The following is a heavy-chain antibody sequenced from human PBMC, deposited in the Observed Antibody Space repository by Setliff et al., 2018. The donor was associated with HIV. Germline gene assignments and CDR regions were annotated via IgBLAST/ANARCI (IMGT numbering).Heavy chain of an antibody. V-gene: IGHV4-39*01. CDR1: GGSINRSGYY. D-gene: IGHD1-26*01. J-gene: IGHJ4*02. CDR2: IYYSGST. Sequence: PSETLSLTCTVSGGSINRSGYYWGWIRQPPGKGLEWIGSIYYSGSTYYNPSLKSRVNILIDTSKNQISLKLSSVTAADTAVYYCARRMSSGSYYDYWGQGTLVTVSS. CDR3: ARRMSSGSYYDY.